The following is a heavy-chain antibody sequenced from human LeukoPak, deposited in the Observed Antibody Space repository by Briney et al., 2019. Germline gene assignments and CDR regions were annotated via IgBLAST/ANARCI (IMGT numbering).Heavy chain of an antibody. CDR1: GYSFTSYW. V-gene: IGHV5-51*01. CDR3: ARHGRDGYNYGYFDY. D-gene: IGHD5-24*01. CDR2: IYPGDSDT. J-gene: IGHJ4*02. Sequence: NAGESLKISCKGSGYSFTSYWIGWVRQMPGKGLEWMGIIYPGDSDTRYSPSFQGQVTISADKSISTAYLQWSSLKASDTAMYYCARHGRDGYNYGYFDYWGQGTLVTVPS.